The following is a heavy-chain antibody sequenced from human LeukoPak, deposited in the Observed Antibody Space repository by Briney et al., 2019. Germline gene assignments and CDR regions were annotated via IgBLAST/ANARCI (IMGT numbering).Heavy chain of an antibody. J-gene: IGHJ6*03. CDR1: GYTFTSYY. CDR2: INPSGGST. V-gene: IGHV1-46*01. D-gene: IGHD2-2*01. CDR3: ARGKGSSTSPGYYMDV. Sequence: ASVKVSSKASGYTFTSYYMHWVRQAPGQGLEWMGIINPSGGSTSYAQKFQGRVTMTRDMSTSTVYMELSSLRSEDTAVYYCARGKGSSTSPGYYMDVWGKGTTVTVSS.